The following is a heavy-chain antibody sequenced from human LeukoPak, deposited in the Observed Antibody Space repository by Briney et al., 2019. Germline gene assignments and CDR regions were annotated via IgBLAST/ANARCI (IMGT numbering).Heavy chain of an antibody. Sequence: PGGSLRLSCAASGFTFSSYAMHWVRQAPGKGLEWVAVVSYDGSNKYYADSVKGRFTISRDNSKNTLYLQMNSLRAEDTAVYYCARDYSRDSSGHYWYFDLWGRGTLVTVSS. D-gene: IGHD3-22*01. J-gene: IGHJ2*01. CDR2: VSYDGSNK. V-gene: IGHV3-30*14. CDR3: ARDYSRDSSGHYWYFDL. CDR1: GFTFSSYA.